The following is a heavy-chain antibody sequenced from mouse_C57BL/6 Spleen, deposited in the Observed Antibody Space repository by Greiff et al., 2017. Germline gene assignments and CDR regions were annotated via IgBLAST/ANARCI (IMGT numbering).Heavy chain of an antibody. D-gene: IGHD1-1*01. CDR3: TTNGSFDY. CDR1: GFNIKDDY. V-gene: IGHV14-4*01. CDR2: IDPENGDT. Sequence: VQLQQSGAELVRPGASVKLSCTASGFNIKDDYMHWVKQRPEQGLEWIGWIDPENGDTEYASKFQGKATITADTSSNTAYLQLSRLTSEDTAVYYCTTNGSFDYWGQGTTLTVSS. J-gene: IGHJ2*01.